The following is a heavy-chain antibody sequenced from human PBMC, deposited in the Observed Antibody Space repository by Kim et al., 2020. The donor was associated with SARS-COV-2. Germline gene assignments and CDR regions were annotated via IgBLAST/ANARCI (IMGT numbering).Heavy chain of an antibody. D-gene: IGHD3-3*01. V-gene: IGHV4-59*01. Sequence: SETLSLTCTVSGGSISSYYWSWIRQPPGKGLEWIGYIYYSGSTNYNPSLKSRVTISVDTSKNQFSLKLSSVTAADTAVYYCARSGDYYDFWSGPTMAPFDIWGQGTMVTVSS. CDR2: IYYSGST. CDR1: GGSISSYY. J-gene: IGHJ3*02. CDR3: ARSGDYYDFWSGPTMAPFDI.